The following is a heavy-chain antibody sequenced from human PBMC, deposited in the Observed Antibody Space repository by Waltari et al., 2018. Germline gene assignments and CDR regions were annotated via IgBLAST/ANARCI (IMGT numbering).Heavy chain of an antibody. CDR1: GFTVSSKY. CDR2: IHSDGKT. D-gene: IGHD6-19*01. CDR3: TSGWGFDP. Sequence: EVQLVESGGGLIQPGGSLRLYGAASGFTVSSKYMSWVRQAPGKGLEWVSLIHSDGKTYYADSAKGRFTISRDNFKNTLYLQMNSLRAEDTAVYYCTSGWGFDPWGQGTLVTVSS. V-gene: IGHV3-53*01. J-gene: IGHJ5*02.